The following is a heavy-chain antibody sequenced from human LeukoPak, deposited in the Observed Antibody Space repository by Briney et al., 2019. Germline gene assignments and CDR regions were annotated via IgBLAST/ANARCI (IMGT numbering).Heavy chain of an antibody. D-gene: IGHD1-26*01. CDR1: GGSISSYY. CDR3: ARDRVGATAEFDY. V-gene: IGHV4-4*07. CDR2: IYTSGST. J-gene: IGHJ4*02. Sequence: SETLSLTCTVSGGSISSYYWSWIRQPAGKGLEWIGRIYTSGSTNYNPSLKSRVTMSVDTSKNQFSLKLSSLRSEDTAVYYCARDRVGATAEFDYWGQGTLVTVSS.